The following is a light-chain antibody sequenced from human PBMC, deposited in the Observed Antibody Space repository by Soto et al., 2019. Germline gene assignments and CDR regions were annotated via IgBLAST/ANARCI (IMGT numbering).Light chain of an antibody. CDR1: TSNLGGNT. Sequence: QSVLTQPPSVSGTPGHKVSISCSGSTSNLGGNTVNWYQQLPGTAPKLLIYTNNQRPSGVPDRFSGSKSGTSASLAISGLRSEDEADFYCAAWGDSLNAVVFGGGTKLTVL. V-gene: IGLV1-44*01. CDR3: AAWGDSLNAVV. J-gene: IGLJ2*01. CDR2: TNN.